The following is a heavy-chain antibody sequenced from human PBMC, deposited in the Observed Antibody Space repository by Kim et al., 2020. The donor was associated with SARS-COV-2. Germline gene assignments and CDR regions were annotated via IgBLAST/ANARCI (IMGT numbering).Heavy chain of an antibody. D-gene: IGHD3-10*01. Sequence: TDYADSVRGRFTISRDNAENSLYLQMSSLRVEETAVYYCAKYGSRSYFHVWGQGTMVTVSS. J-gene: IGHJ3*01. V-gene: IGHV3-11*06. CDR2: T. CDR3: AKYGSRSYFHV.